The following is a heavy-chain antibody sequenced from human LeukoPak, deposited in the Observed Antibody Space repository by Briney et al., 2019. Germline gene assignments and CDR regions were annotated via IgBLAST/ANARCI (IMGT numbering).Heavy chain of an antibody. Sequence: ASVKVSCKASGYTFTSYYMHWVRQAPGQGLEWMGCINPNSGGTNYAQKFQGRVTMTRDTSISTAYMELSRLRSDDTAVYYCARAGRIVVVPAAIVYWGQGTLVTVSS. CDR1: GYTFTSYY. J-gene: IGHJ4*02. V-gene: IGHV1-2*02. CDR3: ARAGRIVVVPAAIVY. CDR2: INPNSGGT. D-gene: IGHD2-2*02.